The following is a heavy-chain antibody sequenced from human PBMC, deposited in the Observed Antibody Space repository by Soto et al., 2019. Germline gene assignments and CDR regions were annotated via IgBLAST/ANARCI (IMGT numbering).Heavy chain of an antibody. Sequence: SETLSLTCTVSGGSISSGDYYWSWIRQPPGKGLEWIGYIYYSGSTYYNPSLKSRVTISVDTSKNQFSLKLSSVTAADTAVYYCARAGLSHCSGGSCYSYYYYYGMDVWGQGTTVNRLL. CDR3: ARAGLSHCSGGSCYSYYYYYGMDV. CDR1: GGSISSGDYY. CDR2: IYYSGST. D-gene: IGHD2-15*01. V-gene: IGHV4-30-4*01. J-gene: IGHJ6*02.